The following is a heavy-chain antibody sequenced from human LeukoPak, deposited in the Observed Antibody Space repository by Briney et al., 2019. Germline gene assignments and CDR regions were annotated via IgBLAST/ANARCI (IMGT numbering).Heavy chain of an antibody. D-gene: IGHD2/OR15-2a*01. CDR1: GFAFSSYG. Sequence: GGSLRLSCAASGFAFSSYGMHWVRQAPGKGLEWVALIWYDGSNKYYTDSVKGRLTISRDNSKNTLYLQMDSLRAEDTAVYYCAREGPRGNSQFDYWGQGTLVTVSS. CDR3: AREGPRGNSQFDY. CDR2: IWYDGSNK. J-gene: IGHJ4*02. V-gene: IGHV3-33*01.